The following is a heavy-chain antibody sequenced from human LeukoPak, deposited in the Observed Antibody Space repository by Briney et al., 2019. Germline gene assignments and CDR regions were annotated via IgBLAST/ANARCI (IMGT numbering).Heavy chain of an antibody. D-gene: IGHD1-26*01. CDR2: IYYSGST. CDR3: AAEVGDYVDY. Sequence: TSETLSLTCTVSGGSVSSGSYYWSWIRQPPGKGLEWIGYIYYSGSTNYNPSLKSRVTISVDTSKNQFSLKPSSVTAADAAVYYCAAEVGDYVDYWGQGTLVTVSS. V-gene: IGHV4-61*01. CDR1: GGSVSSGSYY. J-gene: IGHJ4*02.